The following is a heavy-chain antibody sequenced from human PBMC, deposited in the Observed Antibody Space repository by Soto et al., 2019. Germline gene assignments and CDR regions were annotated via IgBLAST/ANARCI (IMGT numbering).Heavy chain of an antibody. CDR1: GGTFSSYA. D-gene: IGHD2-2*02. V-gene: IGHV1-69*13. CDR3: ARGTLRYCSSTSCYSPYYYGMDV. CDR2: IIPIFGTA. Sequence: SEKVSCKASGGTFSSYAISWVRQAPGQGLEWMGGIIPIFGTANYAQKFQGRVTITADESTSTAYMELSSLRSEDTAVYYCARGTLRYCSSTSCYSPYYYGMDVWGQGTTVTVYS. J-gene: IGHJ6*02.